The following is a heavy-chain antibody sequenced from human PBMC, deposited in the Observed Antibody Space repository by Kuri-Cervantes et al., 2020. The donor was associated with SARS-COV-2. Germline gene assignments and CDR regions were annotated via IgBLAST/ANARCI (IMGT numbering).Heavy chain of an antibody. CDR3: AGDRGLGSASSNGMDV. CDR1: GGSISSYY. J-gene: IGHJ6*02. CDR2: IYHSGST. Sequence: SETLSLTCTVSGGSISSYYWSWIRQPPGKGLEWIGYIYHSGSTNYKPSLKSRVTISVDRSKNHFSLKVSSVSAADTAVYYCAGDRGLGSASSNGMDVWGQGTTVTVSS. D-gene: IGHD3-10*01. V-gene: IGHV4-59*01.